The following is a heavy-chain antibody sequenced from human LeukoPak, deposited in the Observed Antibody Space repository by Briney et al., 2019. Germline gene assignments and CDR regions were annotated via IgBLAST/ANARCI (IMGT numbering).Heavy chain of an antibody. D-gene: IGHD1-26*01. V-gene: IGHV3-48*01. J-gene: IGHJ4*02. Sequence: PGGSLRLSCAASGFTFSGYSMNWVRQAPGKGLEWLSYISSGSRTIYYAASVKGRFTVSRDNAKNSLYLQMDSLRAEDTAVYYCARESISGHRDFDYWGQGALVTVSS. CDR1: GFTFSGYS. CDR2: ISSGSRTI. CDR3: ARESISGHRDFDY.